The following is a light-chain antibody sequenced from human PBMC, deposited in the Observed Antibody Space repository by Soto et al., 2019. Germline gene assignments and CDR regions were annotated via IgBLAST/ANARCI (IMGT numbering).Light chain of an antibody. J-gene: IGKJ1*01. Sequence: EIVMTQSPATLSVSPGERATLSCRASQSVGSNLAWYQQKPGQAPRLLMYGASIRATSFPARFSGSGSGREFTLTISSLQSEDFALYYCQQYHRWPWGKFRKGTKA. CDR2: GAS. V-gene: IGKV3-15*01. CDR3: QQYHRWPWGK. CDR1: QSVGSN.